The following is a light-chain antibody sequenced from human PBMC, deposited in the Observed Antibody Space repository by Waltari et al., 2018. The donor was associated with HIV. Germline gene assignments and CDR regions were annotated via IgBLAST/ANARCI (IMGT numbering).Light chain of an antibody. J-gene: IGKJ2*01. V-gene: IGKV3-20*01. CDR3: QQYASSVSYT. CDR2: GAS. Sequence: EIVLTQSPGTLSLSPGERATLSCRVSQTISSNYLAWYQQKPGQAPRLPIYGASSRATGIPDRFSGSGSGTDFTLTITKLEPEDFAVYYCQQYASSVSYTFGQGTKLEIK. CDR1: QTISSNY.